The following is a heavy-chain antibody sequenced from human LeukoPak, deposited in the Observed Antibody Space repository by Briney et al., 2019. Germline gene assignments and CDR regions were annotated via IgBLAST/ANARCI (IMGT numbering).Heavy chain of an antibody. V-gene: IGHV1-2*02. D-gene: IGHD3-9*01. CDR3: ARASHYDILTGPIGTPFDY. Sequence: VASVKVSCKASGYTFTGYYMHWVRQAPGQGLEWMGWINPNSGGTNYAQKFQGRVTMTRDTSISTAYMELSRLRSDDTAVYYCARASHYDILTGPIGTPFDYWGQGTLVTVSS. CDR2: INPNSGGT. J-gene: IGHJ4*02. CDR1: GYTFTGYY.